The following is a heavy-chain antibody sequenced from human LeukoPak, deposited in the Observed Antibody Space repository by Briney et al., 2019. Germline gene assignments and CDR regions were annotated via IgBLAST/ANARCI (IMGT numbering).Heavy chain of an antibody. CDR2: ISPLSGNT. CDR3: ARDYLAAPAY. CDR1: GYTFSSYG. Sequence: ASVRVSCKPSGYTFSSYGINWVRQAPGQGLEWMGWISPLSGNTGYAQNFQGRVTMTTDTSSSTAYMELRSLRSDDTAIYYCARDYLAAPAYWGQGTLVTVSS. V-gene: IGHV1-18*01. D-gene: IGHD6-6*01. J-gene: IGHJ4*02.